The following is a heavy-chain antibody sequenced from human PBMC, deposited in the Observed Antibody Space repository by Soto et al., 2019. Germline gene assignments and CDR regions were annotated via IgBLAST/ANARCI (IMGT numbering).Heavy chain of an antibody. CDR3: AREWGLLPYYVMNV. D-gene: IGHD7-27*01. J-gene: IGHJ6*02. CDR1: GDSVTSGSYY. Sequence: QVQLQESAPGLVKPSETLSLTCIVSGDSVTSGSYYWTWLRQPPGKGLEWIGYISYTARTKYNPSLQSRVTISVDTSKNDFSLNLSSVTAADTAVYFCAREWGLLPYYVMNVWGHGTAVTVSS. CDR2: ISYTART. V-gene: IGHV4-61*03.